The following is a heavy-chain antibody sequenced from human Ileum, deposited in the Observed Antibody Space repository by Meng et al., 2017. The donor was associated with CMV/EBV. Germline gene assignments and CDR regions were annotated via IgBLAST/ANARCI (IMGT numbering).Heavy chain of an antibody. CDR1: GDSIDITSYY. Sequence: SGDSIDITSYYWAWVGQSAEKGLEWIGSMKYNASICQNPSLTRRVTISVDNSKNQFSLRLTSMTAAETAIYFCAKGSSSSVHWFDSWGQGTLVTVSS. CDR2: MKYNASI. V-gene: IGHV4-39*07. J-gene: IGHJ5*01. D-gene: IGHD2-2*01. CDR3: AKGSSSSVHWFDS.